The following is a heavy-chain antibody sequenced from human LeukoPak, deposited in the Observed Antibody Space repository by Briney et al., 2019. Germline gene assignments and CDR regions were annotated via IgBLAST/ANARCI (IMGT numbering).Heavy chain of an antibody. J-gene: IGHJ4*02. V-gene: IGHV3-30*02. D-gene: IGHD6-19*01. CDR1: GFIFSTYG. Sequence: VGSLRLSCTASGFIFSTYGKHWVRQAPGKGLEWLAFIWSEGTNKYYADSAKGRFTISRDNSKNTLYLQTSSLRGEDTAVYYCATGNNGWRFEYWGQGTLVTVSS. CDR3: ATGNNGWRFEY. CDR2: IWSEGTNK.